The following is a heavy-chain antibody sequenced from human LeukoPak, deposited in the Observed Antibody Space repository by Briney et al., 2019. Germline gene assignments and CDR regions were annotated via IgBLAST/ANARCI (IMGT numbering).Heavy chain of an antibody. CDR3: ARQTAVVTLGAFDM. Sequence: GESVKISCKGSGYSFTTQWIGWVRQMPGKGLEWMGIIYPGDSDTRYSPSFQGQVTISADKSITTAYLQWSSLKASDTAMYYCARQTAVVTLGAFDMWGQGTMVTVSP. D-gene: IGHD4-23*01. CDR2: IYPGDSDT. CDR1: GYSFTTQW. J-gene: IGHJ3*02. V-gene: IGHV5-51*01.